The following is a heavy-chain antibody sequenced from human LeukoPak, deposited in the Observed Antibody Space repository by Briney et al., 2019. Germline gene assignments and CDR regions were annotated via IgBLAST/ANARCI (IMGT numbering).Heavy chain of an antibody. Sequence: GGSLRLSCAASGFTFSSYGMHWVRQATGKGLEWVAFIRHDASNEYYADSVTGRFSISRDNSKNTVYLQMNGLRLEDTAVYYCAKDQPVLNYWGQGIMVVVSP. CDR3: AKDQPVLNY. J-gene: IGHJ4*02. CDR1: GFTFSSYG. V-gene: IGHV3-30*02. CDR2: IRHDASNE.